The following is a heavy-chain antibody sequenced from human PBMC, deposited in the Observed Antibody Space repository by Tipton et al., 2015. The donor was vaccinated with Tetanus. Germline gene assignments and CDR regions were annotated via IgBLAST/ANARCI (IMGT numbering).Heavy chain of an antibody. J-gene: IGHJ4*02. CDR3: ARDRRDFAYDSRGFYSPLYYFDN. D-gene: IGHD3-22*01. Sequence: TLSLTCTVSGGSVRGGDHYWSWIRQPPGKGLEWLGYISHSGTTNYNPSLMSRVTLSLDTARGQFSLKLTSVTAADAAVYFCARDRRDFAYDSRGFYSPLYYFDNWGQGVRVTVSS. CDR2: ISHSGTT. CDR1: GGSVRGGDHY. V-gene: IGHV4-30-4*01.